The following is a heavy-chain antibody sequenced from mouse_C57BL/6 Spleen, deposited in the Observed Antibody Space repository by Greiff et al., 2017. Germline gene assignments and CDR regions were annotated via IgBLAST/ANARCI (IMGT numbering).Heavy chain of an antibody. CDR3: ARFSDDDGYFDD. J-gene: IGHJ2*01. CDR2: ILPGSGST. Sequence: VQLQQSGAELMKPGASVKLSCKATGYTFTGYWINWVKQRPGHGLEWIGDILPGSGSTNYNEKFKGKATFTADTSSNTAYLQISGLTAEDCAIYYCARFSDDDGYFDDWGQGTTLTVSS. CDR1: GYTFTGYW. D-gene: IGHD2-4*01. V-gene: IGHV1-9*01.